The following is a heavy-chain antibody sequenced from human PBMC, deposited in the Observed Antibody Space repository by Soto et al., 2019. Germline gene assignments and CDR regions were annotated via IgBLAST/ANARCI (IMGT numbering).Heavy chain of an antibody. J-gene: IGHJ6*03. V-gene: IGHV4-31*03. Sequence: QVQLQESGPGLVKPSQTLSLTCTVSGGSISSGGYYWSWIRQHPGKGLEWIGYIYYVGSTYYNPSLKSRVTISVDTSKNHFSLKLSSVTAADTAVYYCARGAVDIVVVPAHSDYYYYYYYMDVWGKGTTVTVSS. D-gene: IGHD2-2*01. CDR3: ARGAVDIVVVPAHSDYYYYYYYMDV. CDR1: GGSISSGGYY. CDR2: IYYVGST.